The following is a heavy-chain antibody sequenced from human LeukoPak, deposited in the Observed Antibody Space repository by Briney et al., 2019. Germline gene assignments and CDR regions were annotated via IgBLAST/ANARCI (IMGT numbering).Heavy chain of an antibody. J-gene: IGHJ6*02. D-gene: IGHD5-12*01. CDR2: IYYSGST. Sequence: SQTLSLTCTVSGGSISSGGYYWSWIRQHPGKGLEWIGYIYYSGSTNYNPSLKSRVTISVDTSKNQFSLKLSSVTAADTAVYYCARDRWLRNYYYGMDVWGQGTTVTVSS. CDR3: ARDRWLRNYYYGMDV. CDR1: GGSISSGGYY. V-gene: IGHV4-61*08.